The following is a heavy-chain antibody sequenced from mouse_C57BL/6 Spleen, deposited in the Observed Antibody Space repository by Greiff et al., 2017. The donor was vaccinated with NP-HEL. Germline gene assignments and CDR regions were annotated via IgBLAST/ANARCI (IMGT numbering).Heavy chain of an antibody. Sequence: QVHVKQSGAELVRPGASVKLSCKASGYTFTDYYINWVKQRPGQGLEWIARIYPGSGNTYYNEKFKGKATLTAEKSSSTAYMQLSSLTSEDSAVYFCAREGGTGFAYWGQGTLVTVSA. CDR1: GYTFTDYY. CDR3: AREGGTGFAY. J-gene: IGHJ3*01. V-gene: IGHV1-76*01. CDR2: IYPGSGNT. D-gene: IGHD3-3*01.